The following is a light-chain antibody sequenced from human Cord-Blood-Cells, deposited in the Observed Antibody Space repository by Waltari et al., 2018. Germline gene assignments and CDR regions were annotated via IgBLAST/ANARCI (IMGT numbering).Light chain of an antibody. Sequence: DIVMTQSPDSLAVSLGERATINCKSSPSVLYSSNNKNYLAWYQQKPGQPPKLLIYWASTRESGVPDRFSGSGSGTDFTLTISSLQAEDVAVYYCQQYYSTPGTFGGGTKVEIK. J-gene: IGKJ4*01. CDR2: WAS. CDR1: PSVLYSSNNKNY. V-gene: IGKV4-1*01. CDR3: QQYYSTPGT.